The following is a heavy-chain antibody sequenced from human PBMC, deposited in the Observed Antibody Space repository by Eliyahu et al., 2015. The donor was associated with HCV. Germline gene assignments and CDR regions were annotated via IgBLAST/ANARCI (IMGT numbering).Heavy chain of an antibody. J-gene: IGHJ4*02. CDR2: IYHSGST. Sequence: QVQLQESGPGLVKPSETLSLTCVVPGYSIRSGFYWGXIRQSPGKGLEWIGSIYHSGSTYYNPSLKSRVTISVDTSKNHFSLEVNSVTATDTAVYYCARAGGSTSWPLPXDYWGQGTLVTVSX. D-gene: IGHD2-2*01. V-gene: IGHV4-38-2*01. CDR1: GYSIRSGFY. CDR3: ARAGGSTSWPLPXDY.